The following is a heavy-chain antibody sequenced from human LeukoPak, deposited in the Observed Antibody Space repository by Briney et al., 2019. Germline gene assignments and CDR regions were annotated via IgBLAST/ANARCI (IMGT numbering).Heavy chain of an antibody. V-gene: IGHV4-39*07. CDR2: IYYSGTI. Sequence: SETLSLTCTVSGGSISSSDYYWGWIRQPPGKGLEWIASIYYSGTIHYNPSLKSRVTMSVDTSKDQFSLKLSSVTAADTAVYYCARVRSSSWSVDYWGQGTLVTVSS. CDR1: GGSISSSDYY. CDR3: ARVRSSSWSVDY. J-gene: IGHJ4*02. D-gene: IGHD6-13*01.